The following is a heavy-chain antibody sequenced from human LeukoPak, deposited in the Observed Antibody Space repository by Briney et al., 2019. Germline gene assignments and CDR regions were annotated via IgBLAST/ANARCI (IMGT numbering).Heavy chain of an antibody. Sequence: SETLSLTGTVSGGSVSGYYWSWFRQPPGKGLEWIGYIYYSGNTKYNPSLKSRVTMSVDTSKNQFSLRLSSVTAADTAVYYCARHNYYDSSGYYPLGYWGQGTLVTVSS. CDR3: ARHNYYDSSGYYPLGY. CDR1: GGSVSGYY. D-gene: IGHD3-22*01. J-gene: IGHJ4*02. V-gene: IGHV4-59*08. CDR2: IYYSGNT.